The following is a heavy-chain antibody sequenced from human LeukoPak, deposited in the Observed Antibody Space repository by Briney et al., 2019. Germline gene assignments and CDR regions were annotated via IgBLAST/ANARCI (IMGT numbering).Heavy chain of an antibody. J-gene: IGHJ3*02. Sequence: GGSLRLSCAASGFTFDDYAMHWVRQAPGKGLEWVSGISWNSGSIGYADSVKGRFTISRDNAKNSLYLQMNSLRAEDTALYYCAKDMGYSSSSHDAFDIWGQGTMVTVSS. CDR2: ISWNSGSI. V-gene: IGHV3-9*01. CDR3: AKDMGYSSSSHDAFDI. D-gene: IGHD6-6*01. CDR1: GFTFDDYA.